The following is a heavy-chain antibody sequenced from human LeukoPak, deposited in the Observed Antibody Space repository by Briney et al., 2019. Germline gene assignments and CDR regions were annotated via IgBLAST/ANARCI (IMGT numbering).Heavy chain of an antibody. CDR1: GFTFSSYE. CDR3: ARDALPTDDSSGYYPDY. Sequence: GGSLRLSCAASGFTFSSYEMNWVRQAPGKGLEWVSYISSSGSTIYYADSVKGRFTISRDNAKNSLYLQMNSLRAEDTAVYYCARDALPTDDSSGYYPDYWGQGTLVTVSS. CDR2: ISSSGSTI. V-gene: IGHV3-48*03. D-gene: IGHD3-22*01. J-gene: IGHJ4*02.